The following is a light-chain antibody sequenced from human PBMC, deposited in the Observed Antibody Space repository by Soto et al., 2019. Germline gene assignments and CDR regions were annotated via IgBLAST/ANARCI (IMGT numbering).Light chain of an antibody. CDR2: KAS. CDR1: QSIDSW. J-gene: IGKJ1*01. CDR3: QQYNSYSSGT. V-gene: IGKV1-5*03. Sequence: DIQMTQSHSTLSASVGDRVTITCRASQSIDSWLAWYQQKPGKAPNLLIYKASSLESGVPSRFSGSGSGTEFTLTISSLQPDDFATYYCQQYNSYSSGTFGQGTKVDIK.